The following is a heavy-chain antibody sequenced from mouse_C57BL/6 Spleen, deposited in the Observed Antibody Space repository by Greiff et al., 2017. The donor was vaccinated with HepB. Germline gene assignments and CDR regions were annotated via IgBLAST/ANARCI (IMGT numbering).Heavy chain of an antibody. V-gene: IGHV1-82*01. D-gene: IGHD2-4*01. Sequence: VQLQQSGPELVKPGASVKISCKASGYAFSSSWMNWVKQRPGKGLEWIGRIYPGDGDTNYNGKFKGKATLTADKSSSTAYMQLSSLTSEDSAVYFCARDYDHAIDYWGQGTSVTVSS. CDR2: IYPGDGDT. CDR1: GYAFSSSW. CDR3: ARDYDHAIDY. J-gene: IGHJ4*01.